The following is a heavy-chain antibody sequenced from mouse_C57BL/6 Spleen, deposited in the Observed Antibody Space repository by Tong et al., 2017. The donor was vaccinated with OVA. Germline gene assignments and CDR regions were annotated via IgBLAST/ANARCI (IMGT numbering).Heavy chain of an antibody. CDR3: ARSPPYYAMDY. CDR2: INPSTGYT. V-gene: IGHV1-7*01. CDR1: GYTFTSYW. Sequence: VQLQQSGAELAKPGASVKMSCKASGYTFTSYWMHWVKQRPGQGLEWIGYINPSTGYTEYNQKFKDKATLTADKSSSTAYMQLSSLTSEDSAVYYCARSPPYYAMDYWGQGTSVTVSS. J-gene: IGHJ4*01.